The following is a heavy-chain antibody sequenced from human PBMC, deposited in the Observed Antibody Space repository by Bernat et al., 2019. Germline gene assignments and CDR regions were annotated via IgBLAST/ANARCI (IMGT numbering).Heavy chain of an antibody. CDR2: ISGSGDST. V-gene: IGHV3-23*04. CDR1: RFTFSNYA. Sequence: EVQLVESGGGLVQPGGSLRLSCAASRFTFSNYAMSWVRQAPGKGLEWVSAISGSGDSTYYADSVKGRFTTSRDNSKNTLYLQMNTLRAEDTAVYYCARDGWGSGDAFDIWGQGTMVTVSS. J-gene: IGHJ3*02. CDR3: ARDGWGSGDAFDI. D-gene: IGHD1-26*01.